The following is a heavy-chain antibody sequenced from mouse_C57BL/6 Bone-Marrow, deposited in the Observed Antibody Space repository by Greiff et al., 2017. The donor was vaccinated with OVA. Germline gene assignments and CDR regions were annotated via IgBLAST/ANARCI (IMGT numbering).Heavy chain of an antibody. J-gene: IGHJ3*01. Sequence: EVQLQQSGPGLVKPSQSLSLTCSVTGYSITSGYYWNWIRQFPGNKLEWMGYISYDGSNNYNPSLKNRISITRDTSKNQFFLKLNSVTTEDTATYYCAKGGVYSNYGFAYWGQGTLVTVSA. D-gene: IGHD2-5*01. CDR2: ISYDGSN. CDR1: GYSITSGYY. V-gene: IGHV3-6*01. CDR3: AKGGVYSNYGFAY.